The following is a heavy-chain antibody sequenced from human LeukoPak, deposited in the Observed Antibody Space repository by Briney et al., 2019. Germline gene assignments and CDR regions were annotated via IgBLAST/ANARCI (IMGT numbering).Heavy chain of an antibody. V-gene: IGHV1-18*01. J-gene: IGHJ4*02. Sequence: GASVQVSCKAYGYTFTSYGISWVRQAPGQGLERIGWISAYNGNTNYAQKLQGGVTMTTDTSAGTAYMELRSLRSDDTAVYYCARVKTGPWYSSGWYTGGDCDYWGQGTLVTVSS. CDR1: GYTFTSYG. D-gene: IGHD6-19*01. CDR3: ARVKTGPWYSSGWYTGGDCDY. CDR2: ISAYNGNT.